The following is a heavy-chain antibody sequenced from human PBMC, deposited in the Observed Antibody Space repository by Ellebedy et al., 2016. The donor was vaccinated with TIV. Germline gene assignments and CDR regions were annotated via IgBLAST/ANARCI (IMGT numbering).Heavy chain of an antibody. Sequence: GESLKISXEGSGFVFRKYAMNWVRQAPGKGLEWISYINAGSEAKGYADSVRGRFTISRDDAKNSVYLQMNSLRADDTAVYYCARDLPNWANDYWGQGALVTVSS. D-gene: IGHD7-27*01. CDR3: ARDLPNWANDY. J-gene: IGHJ4*02. V-gene: IGHV3-48*04. CDR1: GFVFRKYA. CDR2: INAGSEAK.